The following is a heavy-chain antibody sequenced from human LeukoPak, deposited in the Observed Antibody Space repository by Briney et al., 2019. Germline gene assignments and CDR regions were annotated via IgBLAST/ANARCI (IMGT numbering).Heavy chain of an antibody. D-gene: IGHD3-16*02. CDR2: MNPNSGGT. Sequence: ASVKVSCKASGYTLTGYYMHWVGQAPGQGLEWMGWMNPNSGGTKYAQKFQGRVTMTRDTSISTAYMELSRLRSDDTAMYYCARDKLGLGELSLYDQWGQGTLVTVFS. V-gene: IGHV1-2*02. CDR3: ARDKLGLGELSLYDQ. CDR1: GYTLTGYY. J-gene: IGHJ5*02.